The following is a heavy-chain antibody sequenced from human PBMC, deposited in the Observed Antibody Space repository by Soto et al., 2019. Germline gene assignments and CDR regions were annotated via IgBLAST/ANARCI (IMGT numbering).Heavy chain of an antibody. D-gene: IGHD3-3*01. CDR2: INPNSGGT. V-gene: IGHV1-2*04. J-gene: IGHJ3*02. CDR1: GYTFTGYY. CDR3: ARARETYYDFWSGYPDDAFDI. Sequence: GASVKVSCKASGYTFTGYYMHWVRQAPGQGLEWMGWINPNSGGTNYAQKFQGWVTMTRDTSISTAYMELSRLRSDDTAVYYCARARETYYDFWSGYPDDAFDIWGQGTMVTVSS.